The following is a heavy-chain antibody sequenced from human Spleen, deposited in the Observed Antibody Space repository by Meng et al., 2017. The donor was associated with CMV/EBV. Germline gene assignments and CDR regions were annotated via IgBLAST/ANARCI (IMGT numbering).Heavy chain of an antibody. D-gene: IGHD3-3*02. V-gene: IGHV3-21*01. CDR1: GFTCSSYS. J-gene: IGHJ4*02. Sequence: VSCAASGFTCSSYSLHWVRQAPGKGLEWVSCISTGSSYIYYADSVKGRFTISRDDSQNTLYLRVNSLRPEETAVYYCARGPAPFRYWGQGTLVTVSS. CDR3: ARGPAPFRY. CDR2: ISTGSSYI.